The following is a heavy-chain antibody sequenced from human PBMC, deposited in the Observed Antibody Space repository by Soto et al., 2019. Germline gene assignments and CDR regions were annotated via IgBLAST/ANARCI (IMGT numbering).Heavy chain of an antibody. CDR1: GFTFSSDV. J-gene: IGHJ4*02. CDR3: AKLQWQRQLPPVDF. V-gene: IGHV3-33*06. Sequence: PGGSLRLSCAVSGFTFSSDVMHWARQAPGKGLEWVAVIWYDGSNKYYADSVKGRFTISRDNSKNTLYLQMNSLRAEDTALYFCAKLQWQRQLPPVDFWGQGTLVTAP. CDR2: IWYDGSNK. D-gene: IGHD6-13*01.